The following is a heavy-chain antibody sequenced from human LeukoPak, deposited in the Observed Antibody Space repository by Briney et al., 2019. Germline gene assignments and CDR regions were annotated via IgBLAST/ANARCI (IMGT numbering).Heavy chain of an antibody. Sequence: GGPLRLSCAASGFSLSNYGMHWVRQAPGKGLEWVAALLYDGNTKHYADSVKGRFTISRDISKNTFYLQMNSLTAEDTAVYYCARDHRPEIQYYYMDVWGKGTTVAVSS. D-gene: IGHD1-14*01. CDR2: LLYDGNTK. J-gene: IGHJ6*03. CDR3: ARDHRPEIQYYYMDV. CDR1: GFSLSNYG. V-gene: IGHV3-33*01.